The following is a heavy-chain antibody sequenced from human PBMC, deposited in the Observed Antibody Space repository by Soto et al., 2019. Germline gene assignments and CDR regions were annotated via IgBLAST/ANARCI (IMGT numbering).Heavy chain of an antibody. CDR1: GGSISSGGYS. Sequence: SETLSLTCAVSGGSISSGGYSWSWIRQPPGKGLEWIGYMYHGGSTYYNPSLKSRVTISIDRSKNQFSLKLSSVTAADTAVYYCARTPDYWGQGTLVTVSS. CDR3: ARTPDY. D-gene: IGHD2-15*01. V-gene: IGHV4-30-2*01. J-gene: IGHJ4*02. CDR2: MYHGGST.